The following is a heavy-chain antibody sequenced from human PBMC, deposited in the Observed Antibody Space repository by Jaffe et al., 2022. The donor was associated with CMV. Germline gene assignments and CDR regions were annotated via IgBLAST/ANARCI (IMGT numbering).Heavy chain of an antibody. V-gene: IGHV3-7*01. J-gene: IGHJ4*02. CDR2: IKQDGSEK. D-gene: IGHD5-18*01. CDR3: ARATPIQLWSNGPNFDY. CDR1: GFTFSSYW. Sequence: EVQLVESGGGLVQPGGSLRLSCAASGFTFSSYWMSWVRQAPGKGLEWVANIKQDGSEKYYVDSVKGRFTISRDNAKNSLYLQMNSLRAEDTAVYYCARATPIQLWSNGPNFDYWGQGTLVTVSS.